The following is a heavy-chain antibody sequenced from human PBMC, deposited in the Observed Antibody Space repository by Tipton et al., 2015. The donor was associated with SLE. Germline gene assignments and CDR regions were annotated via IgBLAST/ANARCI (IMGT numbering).Heavy chain of an antibody. CDR2: VYGSGST. CDR3: ARQLGWGDPFAFDY. D-gene: IGHD2-21*02. V-gene: IGHV4-38-2*01. Sequence: TLSLTCAVSGYSISSGYFWSWIRQPPGKGLEWIGYVYGSGSTHYNPSLTSRVTMSVDTSKNQFSRKRTSVTAADTAVYYCARQLGWGDPFAFDYWGQGTLVTVSP. J-gene: IGHJ4*02. CDR1: GYSISSGYF.